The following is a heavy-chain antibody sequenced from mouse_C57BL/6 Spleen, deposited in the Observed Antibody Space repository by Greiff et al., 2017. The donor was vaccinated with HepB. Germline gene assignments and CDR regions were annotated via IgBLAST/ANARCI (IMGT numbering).Heavy chain of an antibody. CDR2: IDPSDSET. CDR1: GYTFTSYW. J-gene: IGHJ2*01. V-gene: IGHV1-52*01. D-gene: IGHD2-1*01. Sequence: QVQLQQPGAELVRPGSSVKLSCKASGYTFTSYWMHWVKQRPIQGLEWIGNIDPSDSETHYNQKFKDKATLTVDKSSSTAYMQLSSLTSEDSAVYYCARDSLYGKGAYFDYWGQGPTLTVSS. CDR3: ARDSLYGKGAYFDY.